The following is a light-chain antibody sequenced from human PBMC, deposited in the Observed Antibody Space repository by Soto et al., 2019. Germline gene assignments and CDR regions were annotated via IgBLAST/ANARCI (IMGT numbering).Light chain of an antibody. J-gene: IGLJ2*01. V-gene: IGLV2-11*01. Sequence: QSALTQPRSVSGSPGQSVTIACTGTSGDVGGYNFASWYQQYPGKAPKLMIHDDTKRPSGVPDRFSGSKSGNTASLTISGLQAEDEADYYCCSYAGSYTFLFGGGTKVTVL. CDR1: SGDVGGYNF. CDR2: DDT. CDR3: CSYAGSYTFL.